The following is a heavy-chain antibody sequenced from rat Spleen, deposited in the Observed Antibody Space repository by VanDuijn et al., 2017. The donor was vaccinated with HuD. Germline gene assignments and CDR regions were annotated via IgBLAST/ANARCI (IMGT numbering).Heavy chain of an antibody. CDR3: ARGGFFRY. V-gene: IGHV5-29*01. Sequence: EVQLVESGGGLVQPGRSLRLSCAASGLSFSNYDMAWVRQAPTKGLEWVASISYDGTATYYRDSVRDRFTISRDNAKSTLYLQVDSLKSEDTATYYCARGGFFRYWGQGVMVTVSS. J-gene: IGHJ2*01. CDR1: GLSFSNYD. D-gene: IGHD1-6*01. CDR2: ISYDGTAT.